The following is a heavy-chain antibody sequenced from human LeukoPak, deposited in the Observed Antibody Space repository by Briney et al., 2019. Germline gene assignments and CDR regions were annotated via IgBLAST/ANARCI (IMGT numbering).Heavy chain of an antibody. D-gene: IGHD6-19*01. Sequence: PGRSLILSCAASGFTFSSYGMHWVRQAPGKGLEWVAVISYDGSNKYYADSVKGRFTISRDNSKNTLYLQMNSLRAEDTAVYYCAKDRSGWFFDYWGQGNLVTVSS. V-gene: IGHV3-30*18. CDR3: AKDRSGWFFDY. J-gene: IGHJ4*02. CDR1: GFTFSSYG. CDR2: ISYDGSNK.